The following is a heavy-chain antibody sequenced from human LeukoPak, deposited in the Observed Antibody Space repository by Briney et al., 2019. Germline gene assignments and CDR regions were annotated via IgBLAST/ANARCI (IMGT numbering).Heavy chain of an antibody. J-gene: IGHJ4*02. V-gene: IGHV4-59*08. CDR1: GGSISGYY. CDR3: ARHRGSGSYLGMKYYFDY. D-gene: IGHD3-10*01. Sequence: PSETLSLTCTVSGGSISGYYWSWIRQPPGKGLEWIGYIYYSGSTNYNPSLKSRVTISVDTSKNQFSLKLSSVTAADTAVYYCARHRGSGSYLGMKYYFDYWGQGTLVTVSS. CDR2: IYYSGST.